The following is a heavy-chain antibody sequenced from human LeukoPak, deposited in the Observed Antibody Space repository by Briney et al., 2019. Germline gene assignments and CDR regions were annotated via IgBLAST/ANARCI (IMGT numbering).Heavy chain of an antibody. Sequence: SETLSLTCTVSGGSISSHYWSWIRQPPGKGLEWIGYIYYSGSTNYNPSLKSRVTISVDTSKNQFSLKLSSVTAADTAAYYCARGRRAHYYYYMDVWGKGTTVTVSS. V-gene: IGHV4-59*11. CDR1: GGSISSHY. J-gene: IGHJ6*03. CDR2: IYYSGST. CDR3: ARGRRAHYYYYMDV.